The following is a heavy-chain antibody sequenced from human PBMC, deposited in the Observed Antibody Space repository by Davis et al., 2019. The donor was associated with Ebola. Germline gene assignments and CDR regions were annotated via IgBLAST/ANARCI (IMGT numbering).Heavy chain of an antibody. CDR3: AKLPRGSVFFDY. V-gene: IGHV4-59*08. Sequence: SETLSLTCTVSGVSINVYYWSWIRQPPGKGLEWLGYVYSSGSTNYNPSLKNRVAISVDTSKNQFSLSLTSVTATDTAVYYCAKLPRGSVFFDYWGQGMLVTVSP. D-gene: IGHD1-26*01. CDR2: VYSSGST. J-gene: IGHJ4*02. CDR1: GVSINVYY.